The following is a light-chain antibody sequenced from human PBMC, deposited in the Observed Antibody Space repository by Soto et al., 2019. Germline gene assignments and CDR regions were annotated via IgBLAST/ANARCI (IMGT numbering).Light chain of an antibody. CDR3: QPYNSYPPT. Sequence: IQMTQSPSSLSASVGDIVTITCRASQPVGTWVAWYQQKGERAPRPLMYAASTFETRVPSRFSRSASRTDLALTISRLQPEDFATHYCQPYNSYPPTVGPGNTVDVK. CDR1: QPVGTW. CDR2: AAS. J-gene: IGKJ3*01. V-gene: IGKV1D-16*01.